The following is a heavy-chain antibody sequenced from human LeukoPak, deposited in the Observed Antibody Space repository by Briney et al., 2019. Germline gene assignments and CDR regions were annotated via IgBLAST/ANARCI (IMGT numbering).Heavy chain of an antibody. J-gene: IGHJ6*03. CDR2: INPNSGDT. CDR3: AKAHLPDYYYMDV. V-gene: IGHV1-2*02. CDR1: GYAFTGYY. Sequence: ASVKVSCKASGYAFTGYYMHWVRQAPGQGLEWMGWINPNSGDTNYVQRFQGRVTMTTDTSISTAYMDLRRLRSDDTALYYCAKAHLPDYYYMDVWGKGTTVTVSS.